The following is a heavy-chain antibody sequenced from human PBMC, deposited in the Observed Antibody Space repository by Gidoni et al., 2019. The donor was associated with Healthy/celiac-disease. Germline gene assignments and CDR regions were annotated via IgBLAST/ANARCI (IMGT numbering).Heavy chain of an antibody. Sequence: QLQLQESGPGLVKPSETLSLTCTVPGGSISSSSYYRGWIRQPPGKGLEWIGSIYYSGSTYYNPSLKSRVTISVDTSKNQFSLKLSSVTAADTAVYYCARINIVVVPAATRQGWFDPWGQGTLVTVSS. J-gene: IGHJ5*02. CDR3: ARINIVVVPAATRQGWFDP. CDR1: GGSISSSSYY. V-gene: IGHV4-39*01. D-gene: IGHD2-2*01. CDR2: IYYSGST.